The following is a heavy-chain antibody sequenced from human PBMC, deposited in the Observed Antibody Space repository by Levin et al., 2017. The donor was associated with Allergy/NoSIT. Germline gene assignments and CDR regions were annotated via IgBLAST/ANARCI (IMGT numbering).Heavy chain of an antibody. J-gene: IGHJ4*02. D-gene: IGHD1-14*01. CDR1: GFSFTNAW. CDR2: IKSKGGGGTV. V-gene: IGHV3-15*05. Sequence: GGSLRLSCAASGFSFTNAWMNWVRQAPGKGLEWVGLIKSKGGGGTVDFAAPVRGRFTISRDDSENTVYLQMNSLKTEDTAVYYCTKIHSMDHFVSDYWGQGTLVTVSS. CDR3: TKIHSMDHFVSDY.